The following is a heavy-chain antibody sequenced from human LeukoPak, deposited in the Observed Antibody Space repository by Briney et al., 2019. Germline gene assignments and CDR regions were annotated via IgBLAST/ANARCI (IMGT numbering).Heavy chain of an antibody. V-gene: IGHV4-34*01. J-gene: IGHJ5*02. CDR1: GGSFSGYY. CDR3: AASGFVKNWFDP. Sequence: KPSETLSLTCAVYGGSFSGYYWSWIRQPPGKGLEWIGEINHSGSTNYNPSLKSRVTISVDTSKNQFSLKLSSVTAADTAVYYCAASGFVKNWFDPWGQGTLVTVSS. CDR2: INHSGST. D-gene: IGHD3-10*01.